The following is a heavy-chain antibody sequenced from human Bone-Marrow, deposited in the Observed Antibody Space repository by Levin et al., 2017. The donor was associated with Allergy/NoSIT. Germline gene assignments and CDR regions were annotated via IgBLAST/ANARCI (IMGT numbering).Heavy chain of an antibody. J-gene: IGHJ6*03. D-gene: IGHD4/OR15-4a*01. CDR3: ANVSDDYRPGGLYYMDV. CDR2: VSIGHAS. Sequence: GGSLRLSCEVSGFNFGAYAMNWVRQVPGKGLEWVSGVSIGHASYYSDSVKGRFITSRNNVKNTVFLQMDSLRVEDTAVYYCANVSDDYRPGGLYYMDVWGKGTAVTVSS. V-gene: IGHV3-23*01. CDR1: GFNFGAYA.